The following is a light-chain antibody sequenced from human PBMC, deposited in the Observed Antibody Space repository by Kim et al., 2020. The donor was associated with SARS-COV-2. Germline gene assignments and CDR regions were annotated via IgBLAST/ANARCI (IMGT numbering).Light chain of an antibody. CDR3: SSYTTSNTKV. V-gene: IGLV2-14*02. CDR2: NVN. J-gene: IGLJ1*01. CDR1: NR. Sequence: NRVSWYQQHPGKVPKLIIYNVNKWSSGVSNRFSASKSANTASLTISGIQAEDEADYYCSSYTTSNTKVFGTGTKVTVL.